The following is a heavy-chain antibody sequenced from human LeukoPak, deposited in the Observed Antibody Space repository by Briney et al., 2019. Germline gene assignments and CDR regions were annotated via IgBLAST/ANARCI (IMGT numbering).Heavy chain of an antibody. D-gene: IGHD2-2*01. Sequence: GEPLKISCKGSGYSFTTYWIGWVRQMPGKGLEWMGIIYPGDSDTRYSPSFQGQVTISADKSISTAYLQWSSLKASDTAMYYCARSVVAAAMSDAFDIWGQGTMVTVSS. V-gene: IGHV5-51*01. J-gene: IGHJ3*02. CDR1: GYSFTTYW. CDR2: IYPGDSDT. CDR3: ARSVVAAAMSDAFDI.